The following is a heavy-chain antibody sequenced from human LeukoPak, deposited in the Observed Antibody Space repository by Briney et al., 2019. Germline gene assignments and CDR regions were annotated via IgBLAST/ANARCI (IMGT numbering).Heavy chain of an antibody. CDR3: ARERALERYYYGSGSYYNGWFDP. Sequence: SETLSLTCTVSGGSISSYYWSWIRQPPGKGLEWIGYIYYSGSTNYNPSLKSRVTISVDTAKNQFSLKLSSVTAADTAVYYCARERALERYYYGSGSYYNGWFDPWGQGTLVTVSS. D-gene: IGHD3-10*01. CDR1: GGSISSYY. CDR2: IYYSGST. V-gene: IGHV4-59*01. J-gene: IGHJ5*02.